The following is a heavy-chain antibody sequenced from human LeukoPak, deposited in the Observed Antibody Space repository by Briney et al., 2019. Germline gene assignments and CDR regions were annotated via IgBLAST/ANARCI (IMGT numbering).Heavy chain of an antibody. Sequence: PSETLSLTCTVSGGSVSSGSYYWTWIRQPAGKGLEWIGRIYTSGSTDYNPSLKSRVTISVDKSKNQFSLKLSSVTAADTAVYYCARGYSSSPFDYWGQGTLVTVSS. D-gene: IGHD6-13*01. CDR2: IYTSGST. J-gene: IGHJ4*02. V-gene: IGHV4-61*02. CDR1: GGSVSSGSYY. CDR3: ARGYSSSPFDY.